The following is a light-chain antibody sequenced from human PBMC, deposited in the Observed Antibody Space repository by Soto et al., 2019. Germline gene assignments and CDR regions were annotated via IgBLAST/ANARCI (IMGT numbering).Light chain of an antibody. CDR1: QSISSW. CDR3: QQYEIFPIT. V-gene: IGKV1-5*01. Sequence: DIQMTQSPSTLSASVGDRVTITCRASQSISSWLAWYQQKPGKAPKLLIYDASSLESGVPSRFSGSGSGTDFTFTISSLQPEDIATYYCQQYEIFPITFGQGTRLEIK. J-gene: IGKJ5*01. CDR2: DAS.